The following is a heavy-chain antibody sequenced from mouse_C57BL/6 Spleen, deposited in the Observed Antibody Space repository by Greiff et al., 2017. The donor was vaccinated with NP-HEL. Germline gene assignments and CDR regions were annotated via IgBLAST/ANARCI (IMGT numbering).Heavy chain of an antibody. V-gene: IGHV1-50*01. Sequence: QVQLQQPGAELVKPGASVKLSCKASGYTFTSYWMQWVKQRPGQGLEWIGEIDPSDSYTNYNQKFKGKATLTVDTSSSTAYLQISSLTSEDSAVYYCARKGDSSGFAWFAYWGQGTLVTVSA. CDR1: GYTFTSYW. D-gene: IGHD3-2*02. CDR3: ARKGDSSGFAWFAY. CDR2: IDPSDSYT. J-gene: IGHJ3*01.